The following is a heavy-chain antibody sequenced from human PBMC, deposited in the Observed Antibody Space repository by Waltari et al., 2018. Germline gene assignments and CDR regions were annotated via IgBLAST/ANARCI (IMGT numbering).Heavy chain of an antibody. Sequence: EVQLVESGGGLVKPGGSLRLSCAASGFTFSSYSMNWVRQAPGKGLEWVSSISSSSSYIYYADSVKGRFTISRDNAKNSLYLQMNSLRAEDTAVYYCASGPYSSPSDDYWGQGTLVTVSS. V-gene: IGHV3-21*01. CDR2: ISSSSSYI. D-gene: IGHD6-13*01. CDR1: GFTFSSYS. CDR3: ASGPYSSPSDDY. J-gene: IGHJ4*02.